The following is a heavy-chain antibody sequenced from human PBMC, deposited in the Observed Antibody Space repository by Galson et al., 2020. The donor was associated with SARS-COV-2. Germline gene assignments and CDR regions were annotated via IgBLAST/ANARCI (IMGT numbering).Heavy chain of an antibody. CDR3: AKDPGYSSGWLFYGMDV. CDR2: ITWNSGNV. J-gene: IGHJ6*02. V-gene: IGHV3-9*01. Sequence: GGSLRLSCAGSGFRFDDYAMHWVRQAPGKGLEWVSGITWNSGNVAYADSVKGRFTISRDNAKNSLYLQLNSLRLEDTALYFCAKDPGYSSGWLFYGMDVWCLGTTVTVSS. CDR1: GFRFDDYA. D-gene: IGHD6-19*01.